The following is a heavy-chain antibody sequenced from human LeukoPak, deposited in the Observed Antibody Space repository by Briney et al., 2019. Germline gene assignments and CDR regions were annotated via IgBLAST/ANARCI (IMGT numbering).Heavy chain of an antibody. D-gene: IGHD4-17*01. CDR1: GGTFSSYA. V-gene: IGHV1-69*05. CDR3: ARDSGEGGSFDY. CDR2: IILIFGTA. Sequence: SVKVSCKAYGGTFSSYAISWVRQAPGQGLEWMGGIILIFGTANYAQKFQGRVTITTDESTSTAYMELSSLRSEDTAVYYCARDSGEGGSFDYWGQGTLVTVSS. J-gene: IGHJ4*02.